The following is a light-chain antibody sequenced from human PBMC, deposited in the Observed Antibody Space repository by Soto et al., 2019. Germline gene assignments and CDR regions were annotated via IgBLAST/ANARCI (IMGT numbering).Light chain of an antibody. J-gene: IGLJ3*02. V-gene: IGLV1-40*01. CDR3: QSYDSSLSAV. Sequence: QAVVTQPPSVSGAPGQRVIISCTGSSSNIGAGYDVHWYQQLPGTAPKLLIYGNSNRPSGVPDRFSASKSGTSASLAITGLQAEDEADYYCQSYDSSLSAVFGGGTKVTVL. CDR1: SSNIGAGYD. CDR2: GNS.